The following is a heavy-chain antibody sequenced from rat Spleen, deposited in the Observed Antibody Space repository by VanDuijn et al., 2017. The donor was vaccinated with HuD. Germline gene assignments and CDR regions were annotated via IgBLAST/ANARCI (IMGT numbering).Heavy chain of an antibody. CDR3: ARLGGSGHY. D-gene: IGHD4-6*01. V-gene: IGHV2-47*01. CDR1: GLSLTSNS. J-gene: IGHJ2*01. Sequence: QVQLKESGPGLVQPSQTLSLTCTVSGLSLTSNSISWIRQPPGKGLEGMGAIWSGGSTDYNSAPKSRLSISRDTSKSQVFLKMNSLQTEDTAMYFCARLGGSGHYWGQGVMVTVSS. CDR2: IWSGGST.